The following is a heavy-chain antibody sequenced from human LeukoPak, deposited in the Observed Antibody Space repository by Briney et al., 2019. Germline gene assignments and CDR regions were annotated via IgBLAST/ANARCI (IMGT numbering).Heavy chain of an antibody. V-gene: IGHV3-21*01. J-gene: IGHJ4*02. CDR2: LSSSCSYI. CDR3: ASIAAQVDY. Sequence: MTGGSLRLSCAASGFTFSSYSMNWGRQAPGKGLEWVSSLSSSCSYIYYAGSVKGRFTISRDNAKNSLYLQMNSLRAEDTAVYYCASIAAQVDYWGQGTLVTVSS. D-gene: IGHD6-6*01. CDR1: GFTFSSYS.